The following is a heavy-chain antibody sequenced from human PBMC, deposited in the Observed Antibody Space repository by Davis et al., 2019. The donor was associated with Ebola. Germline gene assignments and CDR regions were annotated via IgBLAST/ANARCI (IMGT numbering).Heavy chain of an antibody. V-gene: IGHV3-7*01. CDR3: ARDRGDPHYNYYGMDV. D-gene: IGHD3-10*01. J-gene: IGHJ6*02. Sequence: GESLKISCAASGFTFSSYWMSWVRQAPGKGLEWVANIKQDGSKKYYVDSVKGRFTISRDNAKNSLYLQMNSLRAKDTAVYYCARDRGDPHYNYYGMDVWGQGTTVTVSS. CDR2: IKQDGSKK. CDR1: GFTFSSYW.